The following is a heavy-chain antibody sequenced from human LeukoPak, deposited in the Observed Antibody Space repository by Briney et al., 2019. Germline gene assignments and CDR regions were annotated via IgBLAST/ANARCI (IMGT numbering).Heavy chain of an antibody. CDR1: GFTVSSNY. CDR3: AREGYYDSSGQD. Sequence: GGSLRLSCAASGFTVSSNYMSWVRQAPGKGLEWVSVIYSGGSTNYADSVKGRFTISRDSSKNTLYLQMNSLRAEDTAVYYCAREGYYDSSGQDWGQGTLVTVSS. D-gene: IGHD3-22*01. J-gene: IGHJ4*02. V-gene: IGHV3-53*01. CDR2: IYSGGST.